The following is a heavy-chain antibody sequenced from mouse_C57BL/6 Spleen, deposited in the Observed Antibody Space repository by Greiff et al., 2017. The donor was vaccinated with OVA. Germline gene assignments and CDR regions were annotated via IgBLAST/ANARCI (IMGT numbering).Heavy chain of an antibody. V-gene: IGHV1-82*01. J-gene: IGHJ1*03. CDR2: IYPGDGDT. CDR1: GYAFSSSW. Sequence: VQLLQSGPELVKPGASVKISCKASGYAFSSSWMNWVKQRPGKGLEWIGRIYPGDGDTNYNGKFKGKATLTADKSSSTAYMQLSSLTSEDSAVYFCASGGLRRFHWYFDVWGTGTTVTVSS. CDR3: ASGGLRRFHWYFDV. D-gene: IGHD2-2*01.